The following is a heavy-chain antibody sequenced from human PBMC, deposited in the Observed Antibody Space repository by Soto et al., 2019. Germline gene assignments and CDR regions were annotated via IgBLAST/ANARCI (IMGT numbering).Heavy chain of an antibody. CDR2: IYSGGYT. CDR3: ASGGTYYYYYGMDV. Sequence: GGSLRLSCAVSGFTVSNNYMSWVRQSPGKGLEGVSVIYSGGYTAYGDSVKGRFTISRDNSKNTLYLQMNSLRAEDTAVYYCASGGTYYYYYGMDVWGQGTTVTVSS. D-gene: IGHD1-26*01. CDR1: GFTVSNNY. V-gene: IGHV3-53*01. J-gene: IGHJ6*02.